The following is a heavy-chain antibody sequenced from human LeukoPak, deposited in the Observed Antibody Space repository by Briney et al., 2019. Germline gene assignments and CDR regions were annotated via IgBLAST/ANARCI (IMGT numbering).Heavy chain of an antibody. CDR3: ARVGLVRGVNDWFDP. Sequence: ASVKFSYKASGYTFTSYGISWVRQAPGQGLEWMGLISAYNGNTNYAQKLQGRITMTTDTSTSTAYMGLRSLRSDDTAVYYCARVGLVRGVNDWFDPWGQGTLVTVSS. D-gene: IGHD3-10*01. CDR1: GYTFTSYG. J-gene: IGHJ5*02. V-gene: IGHV1-18*01. CDR2: ISAYNGNT.